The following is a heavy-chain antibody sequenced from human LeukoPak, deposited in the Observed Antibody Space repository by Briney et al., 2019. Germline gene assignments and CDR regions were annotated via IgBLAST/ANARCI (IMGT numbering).Heavy chain of an antibody. J-gene: IGHJ4*02. D-gene: IGHD1-26*01. CDR1: GFTFRSYA. CDR2: ISGSGGST. V-gene: IGHV3-23*01. Sequence: HTGGSLRLSCAASGFTFRSYAMSWVRQAPGKGLEWVSAISGSGGSTYYADSVKGRFTISRDNSKNTLYLQMNSLRAEDTAVYYCAKPSIVGATVLPERYYFDYWGQGTLVAVSS. CDR3: AKPSIVGATVLPERYYFDY.